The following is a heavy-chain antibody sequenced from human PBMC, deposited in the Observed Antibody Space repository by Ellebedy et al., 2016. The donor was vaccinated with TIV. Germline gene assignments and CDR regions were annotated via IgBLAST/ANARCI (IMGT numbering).Heavy chain of an antibody. CDR3: AGHTGYTFRKNPIDS. J-gene: IGHJ4*02. V-gene: IGHV1-69*13. CDR2: ILAISRST. Sequence: ASVKVSCKTSGGIFRNYAVSWVRQAPGQGLEWMGGILAISRSTNYAQKFQGRVSITADESTSAAFLELNSLRFEDTAVYYCAGHTGYTFRKNPIDSWGQGTLVTVSS. CDR1: GGIFRNYA. D-gene: IGHD5-18*01.